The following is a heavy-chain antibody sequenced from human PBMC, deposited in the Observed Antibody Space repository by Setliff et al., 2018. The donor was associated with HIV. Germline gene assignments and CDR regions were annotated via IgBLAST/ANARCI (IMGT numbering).Heavy chain of an antibody. CDR1: GGSFGAHY. Sequence: SETLSLTCAVYGGSFGAHYWSWIRQSPGKGLEWIGEVDHTGSTNISPSLKSRVALSVDASKRHFSLKLTSVTAADTAVYFCAGQYGDYALDYWGQGTLVTVSS. CDR2: VDHTGST. D-gene: IGHD4-17*01. J-gene: IGHJ4*02. V-gene: IGHV4-34*01. CDR3: AGQYGDYALDY.